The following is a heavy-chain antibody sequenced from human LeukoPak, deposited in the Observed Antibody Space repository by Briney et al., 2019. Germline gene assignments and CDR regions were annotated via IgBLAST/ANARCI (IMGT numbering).Heavy chain of an antibody. J-gene: IGHJ5*02. Sequence: GGSLRLSCSGAGFTFRDSAFHWVRQAPGKGLEWVAVISDDGSKRFYADSVKGRFTISRDNSRDTLYLHMQTLRPEDSAVYYCARESGFMMVGEINADNWFDPWGQGTPVTVPS. CDR1: GFTFRDSA. CDR2: ISDDGSKR. CDR3: ARESGFMMVGEINADNWFDP. V-gene: IGHV3-30*04. D-gene: IGHD3-3*01.